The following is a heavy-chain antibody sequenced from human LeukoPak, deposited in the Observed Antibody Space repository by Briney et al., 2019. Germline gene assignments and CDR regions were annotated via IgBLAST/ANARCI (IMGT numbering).Heavy chain of an antibody. V-gene: IGHV1-18*01. J-gene: IGHJ5*02. D-gene: IGHD6-19*01. Sequence: ASVKVSCKASGYTFTSYAMHWVRQAPGQGLEWMGWISAYNGNTNYAQKLQGRVTMTTDTSTSTAYMELRSLRSDDTAVYYCARDVGQQWLDNWFDPWGQGTLVTVSS. CDR3: ARDVGQQWLDNWFDP. CDR1: GYTFTSYA. CDR2: ISAYNGNT.